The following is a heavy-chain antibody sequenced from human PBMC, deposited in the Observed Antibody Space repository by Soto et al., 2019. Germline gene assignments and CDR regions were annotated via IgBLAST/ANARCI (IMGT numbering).Heavy chain of an antibody. CDR3: ARFVPCSDGSCALDY. Sequence: ASVKVSCKASGYTFTSYAMHWVSQAHGQRLEWMGWINAGNGNTKYSQKFQGRVTITRDTSASTAYMELSSLRSEDTAVYYCARFVPCSDGSCALDYWGQGTLVTVSS. D-gene: IGHD2-15*01. CDR2: INAGNGNT. CDR1: GYTFTSYA. J-gene: IGHJ4*02. V-gene: IGHV1-3*01.